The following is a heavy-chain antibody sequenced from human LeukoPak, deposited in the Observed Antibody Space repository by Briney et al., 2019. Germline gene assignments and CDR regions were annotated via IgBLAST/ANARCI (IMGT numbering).Heavy chain of an antibody. CDR2: IYHSGST. Sequence: SETLSLTCTVSCYSISHDYYWGWIRQSPGKGLEWIGSIYHSGSTYYNASLKSRVTISVDTSKNQFSLKLSSVTAADTAVYYCARTNYDYYFDYWGQGTLVTVSS. D-gene: IGHD3-16*01. CDR3: ARTNYDYYFDY. J-gene: IGHJ4*02. CDR1: CYSISHDYY. V-gene: IGHV4-38-2*02.